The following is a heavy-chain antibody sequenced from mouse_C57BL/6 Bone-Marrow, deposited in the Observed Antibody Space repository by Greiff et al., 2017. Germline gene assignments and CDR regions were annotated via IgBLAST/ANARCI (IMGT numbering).Heavy chain of an antibody. CDR1: GYTFTSYW. V-gene: IGHV1-64*01. D-gene: IGHD1-1*01. CDR3: AREIFYCDGGGYGWFAY. CDR2: IHPNSGST. J-gene: IGHJ3*01. Sequence: QVQLQQPGAELVKPGASVKLSCKASGYTFTSYWMHWVKQRPGQGLEWIGMIHPNSGSTNYNEKFTSKATLTVDKSSSTAYLQLSSLTSGGSAVYDCAREIFYCDGGGYGWFAYWGQGTLVTVSA.